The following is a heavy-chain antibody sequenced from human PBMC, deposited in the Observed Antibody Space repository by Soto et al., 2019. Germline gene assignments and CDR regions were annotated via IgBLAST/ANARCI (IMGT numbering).Heavy chain of an antibody. D-gene: IGHD1-26*01. CDR2: ISSSSSYI. V-gene: IGHV3-21*01. Sequence: GSLRLSCAASGFTFNNAWMSWVRQAPGKGLEWVSSISSSSSYIYYADSVKGRFTISRDNAKNSLYLQMNSLRAEDTAVYYCARAKWELRYYFDYWGQGTLVTVSS. CDR3: ARAKWELRYYFDY. CDR1: GFTFNNAW. J-gene: IGHJ4*02.